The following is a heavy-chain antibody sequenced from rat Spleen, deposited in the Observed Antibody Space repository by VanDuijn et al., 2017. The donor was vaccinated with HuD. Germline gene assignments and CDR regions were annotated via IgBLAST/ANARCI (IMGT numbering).Heavy chain of an antibody. J-gene: IGHJ3*01. Sequence: EVQLVESGGGLVQPGRSLKLSCAASGFTFSNYGMAWVRQAPGKGLEWITYISSSSGTIYYADTVRGRFTISRDNAKNTLYLQLSSLRSEDTALYYCATSYYGYKTFTYWGQGTLVTVSS. D-gene: IGHD1-9*01. CDR2: ISSSSGTI. CDR1: GFTFSNYG. V-gene: IGHV5-34*01. CDR3: ATSYYGYKTFTY.